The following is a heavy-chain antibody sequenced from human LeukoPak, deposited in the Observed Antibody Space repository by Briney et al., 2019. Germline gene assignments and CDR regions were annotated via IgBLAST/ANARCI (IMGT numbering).Heavy chain of an antibody. Sequence: SETLSLTCAVYGGSFSGYYWSWIRQPPGKGLEWIGEINHSGSTNYNPSLKSRVTISVDTSKNQFSLKLSSVTAADTAVYYCTRRGLGTNPDYWGQGTLVTVSS. CDR2: INHSGST. CDR3: TRRGLGTNPDY. CDR1: GGSFSGYY. D-gene: IGHD1/OR15-1a*01. J-gene: IGHJ4*02. V-gene: IGHV4-34*01.